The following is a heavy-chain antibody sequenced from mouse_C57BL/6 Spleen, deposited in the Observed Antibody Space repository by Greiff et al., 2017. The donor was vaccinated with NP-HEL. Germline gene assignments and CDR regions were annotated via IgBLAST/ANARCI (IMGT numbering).Heavy chain of an antibody. Sequence: EVQRVESGGGLVKPGGSLKLSCAASGFTFSSYAMSWVRQTPEKRLEWVATISDGGSYTYYPDNVKGRFTISRDNAKNNLYLQMSHLKSEDTAMYYCARYPHYYGSSYEDFDVWGTGTTVTVSS. J-gene: IGHJ1*03. CDR1: GFTFSSYA. CDR2: ISDGGSYT. V-gene: IGHV5-4*01. CDR3: ARYPHYYGSSYEDFDV. D-gene: IGHD1-1*01.